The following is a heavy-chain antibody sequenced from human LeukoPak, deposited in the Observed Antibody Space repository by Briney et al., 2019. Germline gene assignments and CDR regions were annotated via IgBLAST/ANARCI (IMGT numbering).Heavy chain of an antibody. CDR2: INPNSGNT. V-gene: IGHV1-8*03. CDR3: ARGHRYGSGSYYY. CDR1: GYTFTTYD. D-gene: IGHD3-10*01. J-gene: IGHJ4*02. Sequence: ASVKVSCKASGYTFTTYDINWVRQATGQGLQWMGWINPNSGNTGYAQKFQGRITITRNTSISTVYMELSSLRSEDTAVYYCARGHRYGSGSYYYWGQGTLVTVSS.